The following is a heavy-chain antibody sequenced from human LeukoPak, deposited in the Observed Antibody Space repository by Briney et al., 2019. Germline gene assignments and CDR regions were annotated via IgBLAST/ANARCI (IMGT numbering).Heavy chain of an antibody. CDR2: ISKTGSHI. CDR1: GFTFSSYS. CDR3: ARHMETVPDYYYGMDV. V-gene: IGHV3-21*01. Sequence: GGSLRLSCAASGFTFSSYSMDWVRQAPGKGLEWVSSISKTGSHIYYADSVKGRFTISRDNAKNSMYLQMNSLRVEDTAVYYCARHMETVPDYYYGMDVWGQGTTVTVSS. J-gene: IGHJ6*02. D-gene: IGHD1-1*01.